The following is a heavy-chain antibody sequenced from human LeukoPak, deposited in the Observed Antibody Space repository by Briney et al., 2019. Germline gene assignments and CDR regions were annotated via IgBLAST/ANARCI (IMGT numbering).Heavy chain of an antibody. CDR3: AKVIWFGDPTLSYYNYYYMDV. CDR2: ISGSGGRT. D-gene: IGHD3-10*01. J-gene: IGHJ6*03. V-gene: IGHV3-23*01. CDR1: GFTFSSYA. Sequence: GGSLRLSCAASGFTFSSYAMSWVRQAPGKGLEWVSAISGSGGRTYYADSVKGRFTISRDNSKNTLYLQMNSLRAEDTAVYYCAKVIWFGDPTLSYYNYYYMDVWGKGTTVTVSS.